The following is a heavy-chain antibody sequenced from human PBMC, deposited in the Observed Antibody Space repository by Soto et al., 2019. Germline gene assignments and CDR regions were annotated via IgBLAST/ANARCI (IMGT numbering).Heavy chain of an antibody. D-gene: IGHD6-19*01. CDR1: GFSLSTSGMC. J-gene: IGHJ4*02. V-gene: IGHV2-70*01. CDR2: IDWDDDK. CDR3: ARIRSGSSGWPGHFDY. Sequence: SGPTLVNPTQTLTLTCTFSGFSLSTSGMCVSWIRQPPGKALEWLALIDWDDDKYYSTSLKTRLTISKDTSKNQVVLTMTNMDPVDTATYYCARIRSGSSGWPGHFDYWGQGTLLTVSS.